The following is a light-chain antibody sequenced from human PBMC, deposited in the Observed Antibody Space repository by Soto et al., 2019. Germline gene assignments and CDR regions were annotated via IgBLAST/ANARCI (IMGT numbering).Light chain of an antibody. CDR3: QQGDSFPFT. CDR2: AAS. CDR1: QDISSW. J-gene: IGKJ4*01. Sequence: DIQMTQSPSSVSASVGDRVTITGRASQDISSWVAWYQQKPGKAPKLLISAASSLQSGVPRRFSGSGSGTDFTLIISSLQPEDFATYFCQQGDSFPFTFGGGTKADLK. V-gene: IGKV1-12*01.